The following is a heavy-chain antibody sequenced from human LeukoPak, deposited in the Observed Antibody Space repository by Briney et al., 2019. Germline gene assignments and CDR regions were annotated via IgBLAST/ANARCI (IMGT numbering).Heavy chain of an antibody. D-gene: IGHD2-2*03. V-gene: IGHV3-48*02. J-gene: IGHJ6*02. CDR1: GFTFSSYS. CDR2: ISSSSSTI. CDR3: ARDDVDIVVVPAAMPVRYYYGMDV. Sequence: PGGSLRLSCAASGFTFSSYSMNWVREAPGKGLEWVSYISSSSSTIYYADSVKDRFTISRDNAKNSLYLQMNSLRDEDTAVYYCARDDVDIVVVPAAMPVRYYYGMDVWGQGTTVTVSS.